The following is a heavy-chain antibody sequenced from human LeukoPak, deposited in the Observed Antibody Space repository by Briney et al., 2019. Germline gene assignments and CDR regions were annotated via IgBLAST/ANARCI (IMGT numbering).Heavy chain of an antibody. D-gene: IGHD6-13*01. V-gene: IGHV1-18*01. CDR2: ISAYNGNT. J-gene: IGHJ4*02. Sequence: ASVKVSCKASGYTFTSYGISWERQAPGQGLEWMGWISAYNGNTNYAQKLQGRVTMTTDTSTSTAYMELRSLRSDDTAVYYCARYSSSWYRFPNFDYWGQGTLVTVSS. CDR3: ARYSSSWYRFPNFDY. CDR1: GYTFTSYG.